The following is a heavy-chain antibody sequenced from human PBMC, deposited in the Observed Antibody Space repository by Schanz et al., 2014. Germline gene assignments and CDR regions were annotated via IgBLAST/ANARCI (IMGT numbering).Heavy chain of an antibody. V-gene: IGHV3-33*08. Sequence: QEQLVESGGGLVKPGGSLRLSCAASGFIFSNYGMHWVRQAPGKGLEWVAVIWSDGSIKYYGDSVKGRFTISRDNSKNTLYLQMNSLRAEDTAVYYCARDVEGYDGGGGGFDPWGQGTLVTVSS. CDR2: IWSDGSIK. J-gene: IGHJ5*02. CDR3: ARDVEGYDGGGGGFDP. CDR1: GFIFSNYG. D-gene: IGHD2-21*01.